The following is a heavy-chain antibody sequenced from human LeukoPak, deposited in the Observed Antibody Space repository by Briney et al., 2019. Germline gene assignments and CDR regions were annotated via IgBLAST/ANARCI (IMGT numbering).Heavy chain of an antibody. D-gene: IGHD1-26*01. V-gene: IGHV4-39*01. J-gene: IGHJ6*02. CDR1: GGSISSSIYY. Sequence: PSETLSLTCTVSGGSISSSIYYWGWIRQPPGKGLEWIGSMYYSGSAYYNPSLKSRVTISKDTSKNQFSLKLNSVTAADTAVYYCARQPRSGNFYYSGLDVWGQGTTVTVSS. CDR2: MYYSGSA. CDR3: ARQPRSGNFYYSGLDV.